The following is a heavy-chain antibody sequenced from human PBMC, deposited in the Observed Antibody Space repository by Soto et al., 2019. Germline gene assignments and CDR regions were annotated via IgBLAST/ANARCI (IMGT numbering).Heavy chain of an antibody. V-gene: IGHV3-74*01. Sequence: PGGSLRLSCAASGFSFSSYWIHWVRQAPGTGLVWVSRINSDGSTTTYADFVKGRFTISRDNARNTLYLQMNSLTVEDTAVYYCARGSRYCSGSSCYTTPGDYWGQGTLVTVSS. D-gene: IGHD2-2*02. J-gene: IGHJ4*02. CDR1: GFSFSSYW. CDR2: INSDGSTT. CDR3: ARGSRYCSGSSCYTTPGDY.